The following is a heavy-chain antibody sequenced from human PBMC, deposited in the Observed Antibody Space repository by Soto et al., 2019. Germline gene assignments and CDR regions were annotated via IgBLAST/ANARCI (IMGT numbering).Heavy chain of an antibody. CDR2: ISYDGKNE. Sequence: QVQLVESGGGVVQHGRSLRLSCAASGFSFSNYAMYWVRQAPGKGLEWVALISYDGKNEKYAESVRGRFTISRDNSKNTLDLQMSGLRGEDTAVYYCARHTAGGIFTHSGALGFWGQGTLVTVSS. D-gene: IGHD1-26*01. V-gene: IGHV3-30*04. CDR3: ARHTAGGIFTHSGALGF. J-gene: IGHJ4*02. CDR1: GFSFSNYA.